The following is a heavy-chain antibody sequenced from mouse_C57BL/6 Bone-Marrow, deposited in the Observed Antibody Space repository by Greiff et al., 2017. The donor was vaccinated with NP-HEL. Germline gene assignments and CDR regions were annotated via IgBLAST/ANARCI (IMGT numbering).Heavy chain of an antibody. J-gene: IGHJ2*01. V-gene: IGHV5-15*01. CDR1: GFTFSDYG. D-gene: IGHD1-1*01. CDR2: ISNLAYSI. Sequence: EVKLMESGGGLVQPGGSLKLSCAASGFTFSDYGMAWVRQAPRKGPEWVAFISNLAYSIYYADTVTGRFTISRENAKNTLYLEMSSLRSEDTAMYYCARQGDYYGFDYWGQGTTLTVSS. CDR3: ARQGDYYGFDY.